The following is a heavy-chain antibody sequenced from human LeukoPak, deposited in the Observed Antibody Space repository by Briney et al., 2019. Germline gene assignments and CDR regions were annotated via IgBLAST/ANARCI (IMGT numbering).Heavy chain of an antibody. CDR2: IHYSGNT. Sequence: SDTLSLTCTVSAGSVTSGSYYRGWLRQPPGTGLEWIGSIHYSGNTYYNPSLKSRVTISVDTSKNQFSLKLSSVTAADTAVYYCARQAYSSSDAFDIWGQGTMVTVSS. D-gene: IGHD6-6*01. CDR3: ARQAYSSSDAFDI. CDR1: AGSVTSGSYY. V-gene: IGHV4-39*01. J-gene: IGHJ3*02.